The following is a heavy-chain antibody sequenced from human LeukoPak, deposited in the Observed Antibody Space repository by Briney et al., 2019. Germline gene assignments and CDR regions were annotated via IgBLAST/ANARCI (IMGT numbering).Heavy chain of an antibody. Sequence: SVKVSCKASGGTFSSYTISWVRQAPGQGLEWMGRIIPILGIANYAQKFQGRATITADKSTSTAYMELSSLRSEDTAVYYCAVYSSSSPWLMDVWGQGTTVTVSS. J-gene: IGHJ6*02. V-gene: IGHV1-69*02. CDR1: GGTFSSYT. CDR2: IIPILGIA. CDR3: AVYSSSSPWLMDV. D-gene: IGHD6-6*01.